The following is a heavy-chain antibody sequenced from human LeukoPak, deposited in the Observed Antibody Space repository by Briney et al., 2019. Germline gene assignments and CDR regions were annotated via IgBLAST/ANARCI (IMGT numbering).Heavy chain of an antibody. CDR3: ASSKGYYDFWSGPLYFDY. J-gene: IGHJ4*02. D-gene: IGHD3-3*01. CDR1: GGSISSYY. Sequence: SETLSLTCTVSGGSISSYYWSWIRQPLGKGLEWIGYIYYSGSTNYNPSLKSRVTISVDTSKNQFSLKLSSMTAADTAVYYCASSKGYYDFWSGPLYFDYWGRGTLVTVSS. V-gene: IGHV4-59*01. CDR2: IYYSGST.